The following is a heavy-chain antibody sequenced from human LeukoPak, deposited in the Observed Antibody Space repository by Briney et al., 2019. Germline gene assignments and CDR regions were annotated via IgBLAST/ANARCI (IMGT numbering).Heavy chain of an antibody. CDR2: ISGSGGST. Sequence: PGGSLRLSCAASGFTFSSYAMSWVRQAPGKGLEWVSAISGSGGSTYYADSVKGRFTISRDNSKTTLYLQMNSLRAEDTAVYYCAKVPYITIFGVVIIQGGYFDYWGQGTLVTVSS. V-gene: IGHV3-23*01. D-gene: IGHD3-3*01. CDR1: GFTFSSYA. CDR3: AKVPYITIFGVVIIQGGYFDY. J-gene: IGHJ4*02.